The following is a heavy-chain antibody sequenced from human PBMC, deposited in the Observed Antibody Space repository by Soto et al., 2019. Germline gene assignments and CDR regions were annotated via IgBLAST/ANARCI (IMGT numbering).Heavy chain of an antibody. J-gene: IGHJ4*02. Sequence: QLQLQESGSGLVKPSQTLSLTCAVYGGSISSGGYSWSWIRKPPGQGLEWIGYIYHSGSTYYNPSLTSRVTITVDRSQHQFSLKLSSVTAADTAVYYCAAGGGLPRYYWGQGTLVTVSS. CDR3: AAGGGLPRYY. D-gene: IGHD1-26*01. CDR2: IYHSGST. CDR1: GGSISSGGYS. V-gene: IGHV4-30-2*01.